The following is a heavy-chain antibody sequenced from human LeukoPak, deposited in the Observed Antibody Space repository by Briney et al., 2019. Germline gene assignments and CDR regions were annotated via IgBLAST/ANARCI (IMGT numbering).Heavy chain of an antibody. V-gene: IGHV1-2*02. CDR3: ARDQRGRYCSSTSCRGVGDMDV. Sequence: GASVKVSCKASGYTFTGYYMHWVRQAPGQGLEWMGWINSNSGGTNYAQKFQGRVTMTRDTSISTAYMELSRLRSDDTAVYYCARDQRGRYCSSTSCRGVGDMDVWGKGTTVTVSS. CDR1: GYTFTGYY. J-gene: IGHJ6*03. CDR2: INSNSGGT. D-gene: IGHD2-2*01.